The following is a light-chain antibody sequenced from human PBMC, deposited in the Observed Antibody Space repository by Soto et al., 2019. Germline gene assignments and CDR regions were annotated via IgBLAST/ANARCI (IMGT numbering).Light chain of an antibody. CDR1: GSNIGSNT. V-gene: IGLV1-44*01. Sequence: QSVLTQPPSASGTPGQRVTISCSGSGSNIGSNTVNWYRQLPGTAPKLLIYSNNQRPSGVPDRFSGSKSGTSASLAISGLQSEDEADYYCAAWDDSLNGFYVFGTGTKVTVL. J-gene: IGLJ1*01. CDR2: SNN. CDR3: AAWDDSLNGFYV.